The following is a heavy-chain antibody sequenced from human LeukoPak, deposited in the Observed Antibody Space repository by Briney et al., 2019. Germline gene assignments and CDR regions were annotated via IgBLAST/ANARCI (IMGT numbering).Heavy chain of an antibody. V-gene: IGHV4-61*02. CDR1: GGSISSGSYY. CDR3: ARTFWDRFDY. Sequence: PSQTLSLTCTVSGGSISSGSYYWSWIRQPAGKGLEWIGRIYTSGSTNYNPSLKSRATISVDTSKNQFSLKLSSVTAADTAVYYCARTFWDRFDYWGQGTLVTVSS. CDR2: IYTSGST. J-gene: IGHJ4*02. D-gene: IGHD1-26*01.